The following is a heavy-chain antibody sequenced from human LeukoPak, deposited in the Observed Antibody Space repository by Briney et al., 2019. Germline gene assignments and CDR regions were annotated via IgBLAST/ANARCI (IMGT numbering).Heavy chain of an antibody. D-gene: IGHD4-17*01. CDR1: GFTFDDYA. CDR3: ARDPTVTTGY. V-gene: IGHV3-9*01. CDR2: ISWNSGSI. J-gene: IGHJ4*02. Sequence: GGSLRLSCAASGFTFDDYAMHWVRQAPGKGLEWVSGISWNSGSIGYADSVKGRFTISRDNAKNSLYLQMNSLRAEDTAVYYCARDPTVTTGYWGQGTLVTVSS.